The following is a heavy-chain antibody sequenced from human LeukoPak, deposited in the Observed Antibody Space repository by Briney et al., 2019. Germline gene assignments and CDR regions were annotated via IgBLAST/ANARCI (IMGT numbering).Heavy chain of an antibody. D-gene: IGHD3-22*01. V-gene: IGHV4-34*01. Sequence: TSETLSLTCGVYGGSFSGYYWSWLRQPPGKGLEWIGEINHSGSTNYNPSLKSRVTISVDTSKNQFSLKLSSVTAADTAVYYCASGLRDRDSSGYYYFDYWGQGTLVTVSS. CDR2: INHSGST. CDR3: ASGLRDRDSSGYYYFDY. CDR1: GGSFSGYY. J-gene: IGHJ4*02.